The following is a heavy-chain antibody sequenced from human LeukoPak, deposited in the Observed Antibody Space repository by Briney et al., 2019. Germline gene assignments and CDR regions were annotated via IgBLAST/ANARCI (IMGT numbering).Heavy chain of an antibody. CDR2: INPNSGGT. Sequence: ASVKASCKASGYTFTGYYMHWVRQAPGQGLEWMGWINPNSGGTNYAQKFQGRVTMTRDTSISTAYMELSRLRSDDTAVYYCARETCSSTSCSNWFDPWGQGTLVTVSS. CDR1: GYTFTGYY. V-gene: IGHV1-2*02. D-gene: IGHD2-2*01. J-gene: IGHJ5*02. CDR3: ARETCSSTSCSNWFDP.